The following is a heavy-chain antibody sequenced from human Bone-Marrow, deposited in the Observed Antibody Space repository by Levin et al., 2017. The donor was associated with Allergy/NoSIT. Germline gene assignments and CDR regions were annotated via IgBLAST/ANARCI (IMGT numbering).Heavy chain of an antibody. CDR1: GFTFSNYW. V-gene: IGHV3-7*01. D-gene: IGHD2-21*02. J-gene: IGHJ6*02. CDR2: INQDGTEK. CDR3: ASCYRGPYCLCGMDV. Sequence: HTGGSLRLSCAVSGFTFSNYWMIWVRQAPGKGLEWVANINQDGTEKNSVDSVKGRFTISRDNAKNSLHLQMDSLRAEDTAEYYCASCYRGPYCLCGMDVWGQGTTVTVSS.